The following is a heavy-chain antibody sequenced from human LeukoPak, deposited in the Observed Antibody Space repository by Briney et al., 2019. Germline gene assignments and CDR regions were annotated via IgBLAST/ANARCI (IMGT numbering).Heavy chain of an antibody. V-gene: IGHV4-34*01. CDR3: ARGGSLWFGEWLDY. CDR1: GGSFSGYY. J-gene: IGHJ4*02. CDR2: INHSGST. D-gene: IGHD3-10*01. Sequence: PSETLSLTCAVYGGSFSGYYWSWIRQPPGKGLEWIGEINHSGSTNYNPSLKSRVTISVDTPKNQFSLKLSSVTAADTAVYYCARGGSLWFGEWLDYWGQGTLVTVSS.